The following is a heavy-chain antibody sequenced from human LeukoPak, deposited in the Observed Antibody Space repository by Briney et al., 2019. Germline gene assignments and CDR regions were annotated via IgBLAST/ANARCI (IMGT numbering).Heavy chain of an antibody. D-gene: IGHD3-16*01. J-gene: IGHJ3*02. V-gene: IGHV1-24*01. CDR2: FDPEDGET. Sequence: ASVKVSCKVSGYTLTELSMHWVRHAPGKGLEWMGGFDPEDGETIYAQKFQGRVTMTEDTSTATAYMELSSLRSEDTAVYYCATPGEATEDAFDIWGQGRMVTVSS. CDR1: GYTLTELS. CDR3: ATPGEATEDAFDI.